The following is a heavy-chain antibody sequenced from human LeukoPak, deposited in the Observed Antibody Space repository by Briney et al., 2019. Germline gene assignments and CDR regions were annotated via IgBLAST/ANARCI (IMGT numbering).Heavy chain of an antibody. D-gene: IGHD6-13*01. CDR1: GGSISSGGYS. V-gene: IGHV4-30-2*01. Sequence: SETLSLTCAVSGGSISSGGYSWSWIRQPPGKGLEWIGYIYHSGSTYYNPSLKSRVTISVDRSKNQFSLKLSSVTAADTAVYYCAGRAYSSSSGYNWFDPWGQGTLVTVSS. CDR3: AGRAYSSSSGYNWFDP. CDR2: IYHSGST. J-gene: IGHJ5*02.